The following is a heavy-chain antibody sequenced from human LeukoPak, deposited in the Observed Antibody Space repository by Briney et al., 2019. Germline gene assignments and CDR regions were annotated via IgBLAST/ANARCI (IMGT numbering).Heavy chain of an antibody. CDR2: ISYDGSNK. J-gene: IGHJ4*02. CDR3: ARDIAAAGIPFYY. CDR1: GFTFSSYA. D-gene: IGHD6-13*01. Sequence: GGSLRLSCAASGFTFSSYAMHWVRQAPGKGLEWVAVISYDGSNKYYADSVKGRFTISRDNSKNTLYLQMNSLRAEDTAVYYCARDIAAAGIPFYYWGQGTLVTVSS. V-gene: IGHV3-30*04.